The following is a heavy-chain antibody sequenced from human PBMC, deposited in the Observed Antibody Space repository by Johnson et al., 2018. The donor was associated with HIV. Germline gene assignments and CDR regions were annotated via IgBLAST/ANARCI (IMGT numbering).Heavy chain of an antibody. CDR1: GLTVSTNY. D-gene: IGHD6-13*01. Sequence: VQLVESGGGMVQPGGSLRLSCAASGLTVSTNYMSWVRQAPGRGLEWVSVVYSDGNTYYADSVKDRFTISRDNSKNTLYLQINSLRAEDTAVYYCAKDGGARGSSWYEGVFDIWGQGTMVTVSS. J-gene: IGHJ3*02. CDR3: AKDGGARGSSWYEGVFDI. V-gene: IGHV3-66*01. CDR2: VYSDGNT.